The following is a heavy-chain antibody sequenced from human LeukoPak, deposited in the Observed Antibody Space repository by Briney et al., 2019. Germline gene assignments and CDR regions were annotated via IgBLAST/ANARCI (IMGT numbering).Heavy chain of an antibody. CDR3: ARLLDCSSTSCYGYYGMDV. V-gene: IGHV4-59*08. CDR1: GGSISSYY. J-gene: IGHJ6*02. D-gene: IGHD2-2*01. Sequence: SETLSLTCTVSGGSISSYYWSWFRQPPGKGLEWIGYIYYSGSTNYNPSLKSRVTISVDTSKNQFSLKLSSVTAADTAVYYCARLLDCSSTSCYGYYGMDVWGQGTTVTVSS. CDR2: IYYSGST.